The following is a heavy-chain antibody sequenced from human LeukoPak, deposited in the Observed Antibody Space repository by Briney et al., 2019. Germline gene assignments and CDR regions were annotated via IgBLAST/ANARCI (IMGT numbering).Heavy chain of an antibody. CDR2: ISSSSSYI. J-gene: IGHJ4*02. CDR1: GFTFSSYA. Sequence: GGSLRLSCAASGFTFSSYAMSWVRQAPGKGLEWVSAISSSSSYIYYADSVKGRFTISRDNAKNSLYLQMNSLRAEDTAVYYCARDGGYTRSDYWGQGTLVTVSS. CDR3: ARDGGYTRSDY. D-gene: IGHD3-16*02. V-gene: IGHV3-21*01.